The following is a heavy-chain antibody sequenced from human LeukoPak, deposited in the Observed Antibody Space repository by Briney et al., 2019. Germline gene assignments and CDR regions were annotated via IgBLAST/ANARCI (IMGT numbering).Heavy chain of an antibody. CDR1: GYTFTVYY. D-gene: IGHD5-24*01. J-gene: IGHJ4*02. V-gene: IGHV1-2*02. Sequence: ASVRVSSKPSGYTFTVYYMQWVRQAPGQGLEWMVWINPNSGGTNYTQKFQGGVTITRDTTISTAYMEMRTLRYADTALFFSARYAAEIATTEFDYWGRGTLVTVSS. CDR3: ARYAAEIATTEFDY. CDR2: INPNSGGT.